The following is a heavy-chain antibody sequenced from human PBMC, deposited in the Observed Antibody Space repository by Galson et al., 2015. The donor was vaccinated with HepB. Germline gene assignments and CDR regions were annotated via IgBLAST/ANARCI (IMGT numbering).Heavy chain of an antibody. V-gene: IGHV3-30*04. Sequence: SLRLSCAASGFTFSSYAMHWVRQAPGKGPEWVAVISYDGSNKYYADSVKGRFTISRDNSKNTLYLQMNSLRAEDTAVYYCARDVSMITFGGVIVMGTFDYWGQGTLVTVSS. D-gene: IGHD3-16*02. CDR1: GFTFSSYA. CDR3: ARDVSMITFGGVIVMGTFDY. J-gene: IGHJ4*02. CDR2: ISYDGSNK.